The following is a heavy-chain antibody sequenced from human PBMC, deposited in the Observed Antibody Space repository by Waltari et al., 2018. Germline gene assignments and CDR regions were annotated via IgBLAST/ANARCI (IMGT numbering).Heavy chain of an antibody. Sequence: QVQLVQSGAEVKKPGSSVKVSCKASGGTFSSYTISWVRQAPGQGLEWMGRIIPILGIANYAQKFQGRVTITADKSTSTAYMELSSLRSEDTAVYYCASEPYCSGGSCYGYWGQGTLVTVSS. V-gene: IGHV1-69*02. CDR1: GGTFSSYT. CDR3: ASEPYCSGGSCYGY. D-gene: IGHD2-15*01. J-gene: IGHJ4*02. CDR2: IIPILGIA.